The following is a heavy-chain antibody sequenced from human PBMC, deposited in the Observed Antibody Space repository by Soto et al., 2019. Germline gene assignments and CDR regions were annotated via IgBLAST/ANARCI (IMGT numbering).Heavy chain of an antibody. CDR3: ASDGYSMDQRWFDP. J-gene: IGHJ5*02. V-gene: IGHV1-69*12. D-gene: IGHD5-18*01. Sequence: QVQLVQSGAEVKKPGSSVKVSCKASGGTFSSYAISWVRQAPGQGLEWMGGIIPIFGTANYAQKFQGRVTXXAXEXTSTAYMELSSLRSEDTAVYYCASDGYSMDQRWFDPWGQGPLVTVSS. CDR1: GGTFSSYA. CDR2: IIPIFGTA.